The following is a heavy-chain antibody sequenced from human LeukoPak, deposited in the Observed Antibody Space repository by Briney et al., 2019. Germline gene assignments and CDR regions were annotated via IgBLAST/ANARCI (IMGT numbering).Heavy chain of an antibody. J-gene: IGHJ3*02. D-gene: IGHD3-3*01. CDR3: ARRRFLEWLSSGDDAFDI. CDR1: GGSISSGSYY. CDR2: IYTSGST. V-gene: IGHV4-61*02. Sequence: SETLSLTCTVSGGSISSGSYYWSWIRQPAGKGLECIGRIYTSGSTNYNPSLKSRVTISVDTSKNQFSLKLSSVTAADTAVYYCARRRFLEWLSSGDDAFDIWGQGTMVTVSS.